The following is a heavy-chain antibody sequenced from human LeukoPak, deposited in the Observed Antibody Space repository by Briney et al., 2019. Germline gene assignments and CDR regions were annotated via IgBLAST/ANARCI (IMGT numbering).Heavy chain of an antibody. Sequence: GRSLRLSCAASGFTFDDYAKHWVRQVPGKGLGWDSGISWNSGNIIYADSAKGRFTVSRDNAKNSLYLPMNSLRPEDTALYYCAKVGIVGATHHAWRQGYYFDYWGQGALVTVSS. CDR3: AKVGIVGATHHAWRQGYYFDY. CDR2: ISWNSGNI. V-gene: IGHV3-9*01. CDR1: GFTFDDYA. J-gene: IGHJ4*02. D-gene: IGHD1-26*01.